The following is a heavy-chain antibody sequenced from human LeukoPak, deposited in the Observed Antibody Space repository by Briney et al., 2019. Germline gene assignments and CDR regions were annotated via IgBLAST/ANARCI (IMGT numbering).Heavy chain of an antibody. CDR1: GGSISGYY. D-gene: IGHD3-22*01. V-gene: IGHV4-59*08. CDR3: ARTSALYRYDNSGSYYYYYMDV. J-gene: IGHJ6*03. Sequence: SETLPLTCTVSGGSISGYYWSWIRQPPGKGLQWIGYIYYSGNSEYNLSLKSRVSISLDTSRNRFALELRSVTAADTATYYCARTSALYRYDNSGSYYYYYMDVWGKGTTVAVSS. CDR2: IYYSGNS.